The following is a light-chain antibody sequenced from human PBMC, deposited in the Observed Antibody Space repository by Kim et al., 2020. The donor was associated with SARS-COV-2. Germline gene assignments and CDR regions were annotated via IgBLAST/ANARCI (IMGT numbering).Light chain of an antibody. Sequence: ASVKLTGTLSSGHSTYAIAWHKQQPEKGPRYLMKLNSDGSHSKGDGIPDRFSGSSSGAERYLTISSLQSEDEADYYCQTWGTGILVFGGGTQLTVL. J-gene: IGLJ2*01. CDR2: LNSDGSH. CDR1: SGHSTYA. V-gene: IGLV4-69*01. CDR3: QTWGTGILV.